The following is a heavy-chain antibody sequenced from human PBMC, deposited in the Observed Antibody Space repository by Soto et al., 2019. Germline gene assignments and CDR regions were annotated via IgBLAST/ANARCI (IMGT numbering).Heavy chain of an antibody. CDR3: AKRRGAGGHFDY. J-gene: IGHJ4*02. CDR2: ISSGGST. Sequence: GGTLSLSCAASGFTFTSYAMGWVRQPPGKGLEWVSVISSGGSTYYADSVRGRFTISRDNSKDTLSLQMNSLRAEDTAVYYCAKRRGAGGHFDYWGQGALVTVSS. CDR1: GFTFTSYA. V-gene: IGHV3-23*01. D-gene: IGHD2-15*01.